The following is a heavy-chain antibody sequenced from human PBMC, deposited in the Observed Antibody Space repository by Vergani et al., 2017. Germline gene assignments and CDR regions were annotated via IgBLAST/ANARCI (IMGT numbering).Heavy chain of an antibody. CDR2: ICHTEDT. CDR1: GDSIRSNNC. J-gene: IGHJ6*02. CDR3: ARAALILSPGYGSGRDYYYGMDV. D-gene: IGHD3-10*01. V-gene: IGHV4-4*03. Sequence: QVQLQESGPGLVKPPGTLSLTCAVPGDSIRSNNCWTWVRQPPGKGLEWIGEICHTEDTKYSPSLKSRVTVSVDESRNLFSLRLNSVTAADTAVYYCARAALILSPGYGSGRDYYYGMDVWGQGTTVTVSS.